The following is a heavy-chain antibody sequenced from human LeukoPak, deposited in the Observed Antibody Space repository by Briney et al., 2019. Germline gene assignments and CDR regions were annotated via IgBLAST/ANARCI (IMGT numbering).Heavy chain of an antibody. CDR3: ARELGVWGYFDY. V-gene: IGHV3-48*01. CDR1: GFTFSNYN. D-gene: IGHD3-16*01. CDR2: ITLSSSTI. J-gene: IGHJ4*02. Sequence: PGGSLRLSCAASGFTFSNYNMNWVRQAPGKGLEWVSYITLSSSTIYYADSVKGRFTISRDNAKNSLSLQMNSLRAEDTAVYYCARELGVWGYFDYWGQGTLVTVSS.